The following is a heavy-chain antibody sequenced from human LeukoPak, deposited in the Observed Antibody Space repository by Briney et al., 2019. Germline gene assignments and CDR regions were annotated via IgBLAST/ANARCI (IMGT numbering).Heavy chain of an antibody. CDR2: IGAYNGNT. CDR3: ARDDGTVTTADGFDY. Sequence: ASVKVSCKASGYTFTSYGISWVRQAPGQGLEWMGWIGAYNGNTNYAQKLQGRVTMTTDTSTSTAYMELRSLRSDDTAVYYCARDDGTVTTADGFDYWGQGTLVTVSS. CDR1: GYTFTSYG. D-gene: IGHD4-11*01. J-gene: IGHJ4*02. V-gene: IGHV1-18*01.